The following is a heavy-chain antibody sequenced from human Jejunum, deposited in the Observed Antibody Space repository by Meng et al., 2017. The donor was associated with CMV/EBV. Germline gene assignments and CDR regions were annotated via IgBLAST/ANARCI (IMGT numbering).Heavy chain of an antibody. Sequence: VRQAPGEGLEWVSGISWDSGSIGYADSVKGRFTISRDNAKKSLYLQMNNLTAADTAFYYCAKDIRYCSGGACTPGNYDYFYGMDVWGQGTTVTVSS. V-gene: IGHV3-9*01. CDR2: ISWDSGSI. J-gene: IGHJ6*02. D-gene: IGHD2-15*01. CDR3: AKDIRYCSGGACTPGNYDYFYGMDV.